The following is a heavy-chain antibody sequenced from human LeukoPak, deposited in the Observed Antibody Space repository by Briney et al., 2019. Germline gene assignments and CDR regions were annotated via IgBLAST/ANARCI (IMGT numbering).Heavy chain of an antibody. J-gene: IGHJ3*02. Sequence: KTSETLSLTCTVSGGSISSYYWSWIRQPPGKGLGWIAYIYYSGSTNYNPSLKSRVTISVDTSKNQFSLKLSSVTAADTAVYYCARESNDAFDIWGQGTMVTVSS. CDR2: IYYSGST. V-gene: IGHV4-59*01. CDR3: ARESNDAFDI. D-gene: IGHD4-11*01. CDR1: GGSISSYY.